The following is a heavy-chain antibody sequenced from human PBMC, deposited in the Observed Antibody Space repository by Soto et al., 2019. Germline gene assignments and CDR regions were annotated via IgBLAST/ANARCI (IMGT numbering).Heavy chain of an antibody. D-gene: IGHD3-3*01. J-gene: IGHJ6*02. V-gene: IGHV3-11*01. CDR2: ISSSGSTI. CDR1: GFTFSDYY. CDR3: ARDSSPYYDLWSGLPWREHRYGMAV. Sequence: GGSLGLCCAASGFTFSDYYMSWIRQAPGKGLEWVSYISSSGSTIYYADSVKGRFTISRDNAKNSLYLQMNSLRAEDTAVYYCARDSSPYYDLWSGLPWREHRYGMAVWGQGTTVIVSS.